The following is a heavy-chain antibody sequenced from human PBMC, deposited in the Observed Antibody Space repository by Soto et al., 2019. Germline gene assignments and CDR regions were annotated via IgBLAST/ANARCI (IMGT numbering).Heavy chain of an antibody. J-gene: IGHJ6*02. V-gene: IGHV4-59*01. D-gene: IGHD3-3*01. CDR2: IYYSGST. CDR3: ARDQLRFLEWPRSHYYYYGMDV. Sequence: SETLSLTCTVSGGSISSYYWSWIRQPPGKGLEWIGYIYYSGSTNYNPSLKSRVTISVDTSKNQFSLKLSSVTAADTAVYYCARDQLRFLEWPRSHYYYYGMDVWGQGTTVTVSS. CDR1: GGSISSYY.